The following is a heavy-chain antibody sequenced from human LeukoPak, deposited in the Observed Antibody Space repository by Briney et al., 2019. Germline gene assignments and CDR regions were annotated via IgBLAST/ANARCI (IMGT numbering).Heavy chain of an antibody. D-gene: IGHD3-16*02. Sequence: GASVKVSCKASGYTFTGYYMHWVRQAPGQGLEWMGWINPNSGGTNYAQKFQGRVTMTRDTSTSTVYMELSSLRSEDTAVYYCARYDDAFDIWGQGTMVTVSS. V-gene: IGHV1-2*02. CDR1: GYTFTGYY. J-gene: IGHJ3*02. CDR3: ARYDDAFDI. CDR2: INPNSGGT.